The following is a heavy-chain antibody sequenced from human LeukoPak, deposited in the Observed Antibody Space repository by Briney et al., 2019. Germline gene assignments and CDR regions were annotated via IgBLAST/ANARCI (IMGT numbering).Heavy chain of an antibody. V-gene: IGHV3-23*01. J-gene: IGHJ4*02. CDR1: QFIFSTHA. D-gene: IGHD3-22*01. CDR3: AKDHVGSGFGVPHDY. CDR2: ITSSGGST. Sequence: GGSLRLSCAASQFIFSTHAMSWVRQPPGKGLEWVSGITSSGGSTYYADSVRGRFTISRDNSKNTLSLQMNSLRAEDTAVYYCAKDHVGSGFGVPHDYWGQGTLVTVSS.